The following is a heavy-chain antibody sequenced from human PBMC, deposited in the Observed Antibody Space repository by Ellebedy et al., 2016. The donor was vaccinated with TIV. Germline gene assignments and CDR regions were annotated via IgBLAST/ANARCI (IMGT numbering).Heavy chain of an antibody. V-gene: IGHV4-30-2*01. D-gene: IGHD3-10*01. Sequence: SETLSLTCTVSGGSISSGGYSWSWIRQPPGKGLEWIGYIYHSGSTYYNPSLTSRVTISVDRSKNQFSLKLSSVTAADTAVYYCARDAYYSKEGFDYWGQGTLVTVSS. J-gene: IGHJ4*02. CDR3: ARDAYYSKEGFDY. CDR1: GGSISSGGYS. CDR2: IYHSGST.